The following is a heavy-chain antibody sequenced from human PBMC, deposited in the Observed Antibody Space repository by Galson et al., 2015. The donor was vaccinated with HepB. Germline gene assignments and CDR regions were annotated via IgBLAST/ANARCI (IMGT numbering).Heavy chain of an antibody. V-gene: IGHV3-23*01. D-gene: IGHD3-22*01. CDR3: ATGGPYYYDSSD. CDR2: ISATGTNT. Sequence: SLRLSCADSGFTFSTNAMSWVRQAPGQGLEWVSSISATGTNTYYAGSVKGRFTVARDNSKNTLYLLMKSLRAEDTALYYCATGGPYYYDSSDWGRGTLVTVSS. CDR1: GFTFSTNA. J-gene: IGHJ4*02.